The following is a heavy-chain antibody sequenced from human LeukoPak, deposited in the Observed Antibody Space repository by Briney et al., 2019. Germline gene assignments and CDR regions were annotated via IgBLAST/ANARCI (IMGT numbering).Heavy chain of an antibody. Sequence: GESLKISCKGSANIFTSYWIAWERQMPGKGLEWMGIIYPGDSDTRYSPSFQGQVTISADKSINTAYLQWSSLKASDTAMYYCARLYYDSKSDAFDIWGQGTMVTVSS. CDR1: ANIFTSYW. J-gene: IGHJ3*02. CDR2: IYPGDSDT. D-gene: IGHD3-22*01. V-gene: IGHV5-51*01. CDR3: ARLYYDSKSDAFDI.